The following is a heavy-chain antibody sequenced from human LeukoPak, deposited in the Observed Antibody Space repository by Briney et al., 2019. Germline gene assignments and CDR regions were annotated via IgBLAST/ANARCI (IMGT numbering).Heavy chain of an antibody. J-gene: IGHJ5*02. CDR2: IYTSGST. V-gene: IGHV4-4*07. CDR1: GGSTSSDS. Sequence: KSSWTHSVTPAIDGGSTSSDSWWWFREPAGKGLKWIGRIYTSGSTNYNPSLKSRVTMSVDTSKNQFSLKLTSVTAAATAVYYCARDARFGEFRFDPWGQGTLVTVSS. CDR3: ARDARFGEFRFDP. D-gene: IGHD3-10*01.